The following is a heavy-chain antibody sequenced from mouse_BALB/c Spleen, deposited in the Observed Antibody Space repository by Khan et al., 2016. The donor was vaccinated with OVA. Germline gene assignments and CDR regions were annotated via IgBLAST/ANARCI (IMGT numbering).Heavy chain of an antibody. Sequence: QVQLKQSGPGLVQPSQSLSITCKVSGFSLNNYSVHWVRQSPGKGLEWLGVIWSAGSTDYNAAFISRLTISKDNSRSQVFFKMNSLQPNDTAIYYCARRGYDYGRGALFAYWGQGTLVTVSA. CDR2: IWSAGST. V-gene: IGHV2-2*02. J-gene: IGHJ3*01. D-gene: IGHD2-4*01. CDR3: ARRGYDYGRGALFAY. CDR1: GFSLNNYS.